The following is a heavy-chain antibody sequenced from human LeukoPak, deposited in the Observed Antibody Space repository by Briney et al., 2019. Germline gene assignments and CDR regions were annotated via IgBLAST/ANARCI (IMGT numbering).Heavy chain of an antibody. CDR3: AKNRSGWYYFDY. Sequence: GGSLRLSCAASGFSFDDYAIHWVRQVPGKGLERVSGITWNSAPIGYADSVKGRFTISRDNSKNSLYLQMNSLTVEDTAVYYCAKNRSGWYYFDYWGQGTLVTVSS. D-gene: IGHD6-19*01. V-gene: IGHV3-9*01. CDR1: GFSFDDYA. J-gene: IGHJ4*02. CDR2: ITWNSAPI.